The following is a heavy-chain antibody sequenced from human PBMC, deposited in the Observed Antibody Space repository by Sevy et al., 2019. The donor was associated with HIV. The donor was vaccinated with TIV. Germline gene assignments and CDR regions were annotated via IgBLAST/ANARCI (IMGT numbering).Heavy chain of an antibody. V-gene: IGHV3-49*04. J-gene: IGHJ4*02. CDR2: LKRKRDGGTL. D-gene: IGHD3-16*01. CDR1: GFTFGDYG. CDR3: TRGKGSHSIFDY. Sequence: GGSLRLSCTASGFTFGDYGLSWVRQAPGKGLEWVAFLKRKRDGGTLDHAASVKGRFTISRDNSKNIAYLQMNDLQTEASALYYCTRGKGSHSIFDYWGRGALVTVSS.